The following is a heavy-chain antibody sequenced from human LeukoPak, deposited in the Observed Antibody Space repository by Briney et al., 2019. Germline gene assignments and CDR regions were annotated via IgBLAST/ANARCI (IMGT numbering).Heavy chain of an antibody. V-gene: IGHV4-39*07. CDR3: AREAHSYAPDYFDY. J-gene: IGHJ4*02. D-gene: IGHD5-18*01. CDR2: IYYSGST. Sequence: PSETLSLTCTVSGGSISSYYWGWIRQPPGKGLEWIGSIYYSGSTYYNPSLKSRVTISVDTSKNQFSLKLSSVTAADTAVYYCAREAHSYAPDYFDYWGQGTLVTVSS. CDR1: GGSISSYY.